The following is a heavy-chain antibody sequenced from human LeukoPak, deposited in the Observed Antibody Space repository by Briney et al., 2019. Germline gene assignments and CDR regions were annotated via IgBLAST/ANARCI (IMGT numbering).Heavy chain of an antibody. CDR1: GFTVNNNY. V-gene: IGHV3-53*01. CDR3: AREVATGFSCFDY. CDR2: IYSGDST. J-gene: IGHJ4*02. D-gene: IGHD2-21*02. Sequence: PGGSLRLSCAASGFTVNNNYMNWVRQAPGKGLEWVSLIYSGDSTYYADSVKGRFIISRDNSKNTLYLQMNSLRAEDTAVCYCAREVATGFSCFDYWGQGTLVTVSS.